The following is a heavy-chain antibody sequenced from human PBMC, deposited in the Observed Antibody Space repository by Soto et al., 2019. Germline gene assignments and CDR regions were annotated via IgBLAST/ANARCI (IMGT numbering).Heavy chain of an antibody. J-gene: IGHJ1*01. Sequence: GGSLRLSCAASGFTFSSYAMSWVRQAPGKGLEWVSAISGSGGSTYYADSVKGRFTISRDNSKNTLYLQMNSLRAEDTAVYYCAKDGGRYCSGGSCPEYFQHWGQGTLVTVSS. D-gene: IGHD2-15*01. CDR3: AKDGGRYCSGGSCPEYFQH. CDR2: ISGSGGST. CDR1: GFTFSSYA. V-gene: IGHV3-23*01.